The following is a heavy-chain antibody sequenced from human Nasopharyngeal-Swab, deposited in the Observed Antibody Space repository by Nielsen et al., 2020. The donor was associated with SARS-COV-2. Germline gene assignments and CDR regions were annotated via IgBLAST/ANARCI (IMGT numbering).Heavy chain of an antibody. CDR2: IGTAGDT. Sequence: GESLKISCAASGFTFSSYDMHWVRQATGKGLEWVSAIGTAGDTYYPGSVKGRFTISRENAKNSLYLQMNSLRAEDTAVYYCARGGRYSYGNYGMDVWGQGTTVTVSS. D-gene: IGHD5-18*01. CDR3: ARGGRYSYGNYGMDV. J-gene: IGHJ6*02. CDR1: GFTFSSYD. V-gene: IGHV3-13*01.